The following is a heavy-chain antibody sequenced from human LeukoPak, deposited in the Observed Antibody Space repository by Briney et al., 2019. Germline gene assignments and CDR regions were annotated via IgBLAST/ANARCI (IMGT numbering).Heavy chain of an antibody. V-gene: IGHV3-15*01. Sequence: GGSLRRSCAVSGLTFSNTWLSWVRQAPGKGLEWVGRIKSKNNGGTTDYAAPVRGRFTISRDDSKDTLYLQMNSLKTEDTGVYYCSTDSLVLNYWGQGTLVTVSS. CDR3: STDSLVLNY. CDR2: IKSKNNGGTT. CDR1: GLTFSNTW. D-gene: IGHD3-16*01. J-gene: IGHJ4*02.